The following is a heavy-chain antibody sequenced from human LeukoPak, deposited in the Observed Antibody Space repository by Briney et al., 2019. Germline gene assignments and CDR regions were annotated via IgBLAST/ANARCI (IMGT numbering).Heavy chain of an antibody. CDR2: ISSSSSYI. V-gene: IGHV3-21*01. J-gene: IGHJ6*03. CDR1: GFTFSSYS. CDR3: ARDPWYNWISYYYYYYMDV. Sequence: GGSLRLSCAASGFTFSSYSMNWVRQAPGKGLEWVSSISSSSSYIYYADSVKGRFTISRDNAKNSLYLQMNSLRAEDTAVYYCARDPWYNWISYYYYYYMDVWGKGTTATVSS. D-gene: IGHD1-20*01.